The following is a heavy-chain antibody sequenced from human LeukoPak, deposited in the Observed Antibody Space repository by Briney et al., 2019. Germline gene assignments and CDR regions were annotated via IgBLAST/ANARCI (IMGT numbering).Heavy chain of an antibody. J-gene: IGHJ6*03. CDR2: INHSGST. CDR3: ARGGTTVTTWLSYYYYYMDV. D-gene: IGHD4-17*01. CDR1: GGSFSGYY. V-gene: IGHV4-34*01. Sequence: SETLSLTCAVYGGSFSGYYWSWIRQPPGKGLEWIGEINHSGSTNYDPSLKSRVTISVDTSKNQFSLKLSSVTAADTAVYYCARGGTTVTTWLSYYYYYMDVWGKGTTVTVSS.